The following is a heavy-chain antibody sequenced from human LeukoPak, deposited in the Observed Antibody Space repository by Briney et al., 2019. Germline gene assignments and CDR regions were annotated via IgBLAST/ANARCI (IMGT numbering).Heavy chain of an antibody. V-gene: IGHV4-34*01. D-gene: IGHD3-9*01. CDR2: INHSGST. CDR3: ARQKGYFDWLLLYYYYYYMDV. Sequence: SETLSLTCAVYGGSFSGYYWSWIRQPPGKGLEWIGEINHSGSTNYNPSLKSRVTISVDTSKNQFSLKLSSVTAADTAVYYCARQKGYFDWLLLYYYYYYMDVWGKGTTVTISS. J-gene: IGHJ6*03. CDR1: GGSFSGYY.